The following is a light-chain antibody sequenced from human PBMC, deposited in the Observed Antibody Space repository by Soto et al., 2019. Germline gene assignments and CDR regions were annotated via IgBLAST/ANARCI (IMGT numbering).Light chain of an antibody. J-gene: IGKJ3*01. CDR2: GTF. Sequence: IQLTQSPSSLSESVGDRVSITCRASQDIKTYLAWYQQKQGKAPKLLISGTFTLQSGVPSRFNGSGSGTDFTLTISRLQPEDFATYYCQHLNNYPPFTFGPGTKVDLE. V-gene: IGKV1-9*01. CDR1: QDIKTY. CDR3: QHLNNYPPFT.